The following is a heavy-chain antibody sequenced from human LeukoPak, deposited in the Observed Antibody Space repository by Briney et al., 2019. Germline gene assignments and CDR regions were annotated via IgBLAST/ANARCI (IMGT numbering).Heavy chain of an antibody. CDR1: GFTFSSYA. V-gene: IGHV3-23*01. Sequence: GGSLRLSCAASGFTFSSYAMSWVRQAPGKGLEWVSAISGSGGSTYYADSVKGRSIISRDNSKNTLYLQMNSLRAEDTAVYYCAKDSAPIYSSSWYRYFDYWGQGTLVTVSS. CDR2: ISGSGGST. D-gene: IGHD6-13*01. CDR3: AKDSAPIYSSSWYRYFDY. J-gene: IGHJ4*02.